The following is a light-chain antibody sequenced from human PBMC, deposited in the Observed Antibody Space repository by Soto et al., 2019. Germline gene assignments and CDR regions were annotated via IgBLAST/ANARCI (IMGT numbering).Light chain of an antibody. CDR1: QSITNW. CDR3: QQYNSYSPLT. J-gene: IGKJ3*01. CDR2: DAS. V-gene: IGKV1-5*01. Sequence: DIQMTQSPSTLSASVGDRVTITCRASQSITNWLAWYQQKPGKAPKLLVYDASSLESGVPSRFSGSGSGTEFTLTISSLQPDDFAIYYCQQYNSYSPLTFGPGTKVHIK.